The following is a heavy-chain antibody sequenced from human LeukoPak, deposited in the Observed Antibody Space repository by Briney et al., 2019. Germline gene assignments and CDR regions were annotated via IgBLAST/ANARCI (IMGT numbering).Heavy chain of an antibody. CDR2: ISSSSSYI. J-gene: IGHJ4*02. CDR3: AREEQWLVSAIDY. V-gene: IGHV3-21*01. CDR1: GFTFSSYS. Sequence: PGRSLRLSCAASGFTFSSYSMNWVRQAPGKGLEWVSSISSSSSYIYYADSVKGRFTISRDNAKNSLYLQMNSLRAEDTAVYYCAREEQWLVSAIDYWGQGTLVTVSS. D-gene: IGHD6-19*01.